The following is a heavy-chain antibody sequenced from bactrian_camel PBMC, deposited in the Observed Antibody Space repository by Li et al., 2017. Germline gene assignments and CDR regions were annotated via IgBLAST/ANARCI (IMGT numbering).Heavy chain of an antibody. CDR3: ATSSRSDCTWKLVPSAYNT. V-gene: IGHV3S31*01. Sequence: DVQLVESGGGSVQVGGSLTLSCAASGFTFSEDCMGWFRQAPGEERERVATISAGGARTYYADSVKGRFTISRDNTKNTLSLQMNSLKPEDTGMYYCATSSRSDCTWKLVPSAYNTWGQGTQVTVS. D-gene: IGHD1*01. J-gene: IGHJ6*01. CDR2: ISAGGART. CDR1: GFTFSEDC.